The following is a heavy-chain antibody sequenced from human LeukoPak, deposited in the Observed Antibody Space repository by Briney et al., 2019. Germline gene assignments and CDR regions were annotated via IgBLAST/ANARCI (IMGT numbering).Heavy chain of an antibody. CDR1: GYTFTGYY. CDR3: SRDLRAMTTLTTRGT. D-gene: IGHD4-11*01. V-gene: IGHV1-2*02. Sequence: ASVKVSCKASGYTFTGYYMHWVRQAPGQGLEWMGWINPDSGGTNYAQNFQGRVTMTTDTSISTAYMELSRLKSDDTAVYFCSRDLRAMTTLTTRGTWGQGTLVTVSS. CDR2: INPDSGGT. J-gene: IGHJ5*02.